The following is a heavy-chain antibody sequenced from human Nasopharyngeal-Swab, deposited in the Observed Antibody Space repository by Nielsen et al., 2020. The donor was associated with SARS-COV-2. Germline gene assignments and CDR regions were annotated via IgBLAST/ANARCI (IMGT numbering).Heavy chain of an antibody. CDR2: ISAYNGNT. V-gene: IGHV1-18*01. D-gene: IGHD6-13*01. CDR3: ARVIAAAANEGLDY. Sequence: ASVKVSCKASGYTFTSYGISWVRQAPGQGLEWMGWISAYNGNTNYAQKLQGRVTMTTDTSTSTAYMGLRSLRSDDTAVYYCARVIAAAANEGLDYWGQGTLVTVSS. J-gene: IGHJ4*02. CDR1: GYTFTSYG.